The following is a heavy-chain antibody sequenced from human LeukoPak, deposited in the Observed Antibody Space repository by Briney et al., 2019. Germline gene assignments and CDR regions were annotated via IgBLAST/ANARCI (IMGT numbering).Heavy chain of an antibody. CDR1: GFTFSSYS. Sequence: GGSLRLSCAASGFTFSSYSMNWVRQAPGKGLEWVSSISSSSSSYIYYADSVKGRFTISRDNAKNSLYLQMNSLRAEDTAVYYCARDFRVVRVREGMDVWGQGTTVTVSS. J-gene: IGHJ6*02. D-gene: IGHD3-10*01. CDR3: ARDFRVVRVREGMDV. V-gene: IGHV3-21*01. CDR2: ISSSSSSYI.